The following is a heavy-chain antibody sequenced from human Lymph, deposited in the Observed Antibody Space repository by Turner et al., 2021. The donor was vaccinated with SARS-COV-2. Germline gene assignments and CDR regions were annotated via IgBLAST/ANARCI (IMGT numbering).Heavy chain of an antibody. V-gene: IGHV4-59*01. CDR2: IYYRGST. CDR3: ARETVNNWVDP. CDR1: GGSMNSNY. J-gene: IGHJ5*02. Sequence: QVQLQESGSRVVKPLETLSLTCTVSGGSMNSNYWSWIRQPPGKRLEWIGYIYYRGSTNYNPSLKSRVTISVDTSKNQFSLKLTSVTAADTAIYCCARETVNNWVDPWGQGILVTVSS. D-gene: IGHD2-21*02.